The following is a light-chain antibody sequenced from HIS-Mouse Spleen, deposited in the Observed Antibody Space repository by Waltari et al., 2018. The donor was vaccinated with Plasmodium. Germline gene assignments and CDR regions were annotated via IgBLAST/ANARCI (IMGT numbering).Light chain of an antibody. J-gene: IGLJ3*02. CDR1: ALPKKY. CDR2: EDS. CDR3: YSTDSSGNHRV. V-gene: IGLV3-10*01. Sequence: SYELTQPPSVSVSPGHTARITCSGDALPKKYAYWYQQKSGQAPGRVIYEDSKRPSGIPERFSGSSSGTMATLTISGAQVEDEADYYCYSTDSSGNHRVFGGGTKLTVL.